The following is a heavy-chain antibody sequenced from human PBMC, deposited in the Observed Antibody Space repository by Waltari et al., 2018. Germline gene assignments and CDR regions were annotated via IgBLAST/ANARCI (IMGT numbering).Heavy chain of an antibody. V-gene: IGHV3-23*01. CDR1: GFTFSSYA. CDR3: ARGGAYGGNSSAFDY. J-gene: IGHJ4*02. D-gene: IGHD2-21*02. Sequence: EVQLLESGGGLVQPGGSLRLSCAASGFTFSSYAMSWVRQAPGKGLEWVSAISGSGGSTYYADSVKGRFTISRDNSKNSLYLQMNSLRAEDTAVYYCARGGAYGGNSSAFDYWGQGTLVTVSS. CDR2: ISGSGGST.